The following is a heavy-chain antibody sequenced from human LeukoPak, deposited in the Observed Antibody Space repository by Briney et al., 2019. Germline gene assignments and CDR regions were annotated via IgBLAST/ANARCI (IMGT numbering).Heavy chain of an antibody. CDR2: VSGIDGST. V-gene: IGHV3-23*01. Sequence: PGGTLRLSCAASGFTLSSSGMSWVRQAPGKGLEWVSTVSGIDGSTYYADSVKGRFTISRDNSKNTLYLQMNSLRAEDTALYYCAKDDRGEDGFDIWGQGTMVTVSS. CDR3: AKDDRGEDGFDI. J-gene: IGHJ3*02. CDR1: GFTLSSSG. D-gene: IGHD3-10*01.